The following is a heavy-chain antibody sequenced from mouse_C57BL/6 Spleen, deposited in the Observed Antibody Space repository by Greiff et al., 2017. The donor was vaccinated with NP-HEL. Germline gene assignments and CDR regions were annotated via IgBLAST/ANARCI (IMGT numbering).Heavy chain of an antibody. J-gene: IGHJ1*03. CDR1: GFSLTSYG. CDR2: IWSGGST. CDR3: ARNWNDSSYCHWYFDV. Sequence: VQLVESGPGLVQPSQCLSITCTVSGFSLTSYGVHWVRQSPGKGLEWLGVIWSGGSTDYNAAFISRLSISKDNSKSQVFFKMNSLQADDTAIYYYARNWNDSSYCHWYFDVWGTGTTVTVSS. D-gene: IGHD1-1*01. V-gene: IGHV2-2*01.